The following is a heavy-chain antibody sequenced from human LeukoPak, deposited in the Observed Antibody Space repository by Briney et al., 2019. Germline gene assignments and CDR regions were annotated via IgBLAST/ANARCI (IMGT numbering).Heavy chain of an antibody. J-gene: IGHJ4*02. V-gene: IGHV3-30*04. CDR2: ISYDGSNK. Sequence: QPGRSLRLSCAASGFTFSSYAMPWVRQAPGKGLEWVAVISYDGSNKYYADSVKGRFTISRDNSKNTLYLQMNSLRAEDTAVYYCARGGYAFWSGLQYYWGQGTLVTVSS. CDR3: ARGGYAFWSGLQYY. D-gene: IGHD3-3*01. CDR1: GFTFSSYA.